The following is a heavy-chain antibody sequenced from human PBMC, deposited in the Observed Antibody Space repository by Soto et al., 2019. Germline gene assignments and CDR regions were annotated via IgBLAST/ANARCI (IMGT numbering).Heavy chain of an antibody. Sequence: QVQLVESGGGVVQPGRSLSLSCAASGFNFNNYGMHWVRQAPGKVLEWVAVIWNDGNGYHYANSVKGRFTISRDNSKNTLYLHMSCLRAEDTAVYYCARRQISPPTRGAASARGGLDVWGQGTTVTVSS. CDR1: GFNFNNYG. CDR2: IWNDGNGY. D-gene: IGHD6-13*01. J-gene: IGHJ6*02. V-gene: IGHV3-33*01. CDR3: ARRQISPPTRGAASARGGLDV.